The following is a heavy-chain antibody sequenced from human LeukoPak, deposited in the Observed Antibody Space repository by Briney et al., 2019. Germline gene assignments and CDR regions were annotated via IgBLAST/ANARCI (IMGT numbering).Heavy chain of an antibody. J-gene: IGHJ3*02. Sequence: GGSLRLSCAASGFTFSSYEMNWVRQAPGKGLEWVSYISSSGSTIYYADPVKGRFTISRDNAKNSLYLQMNSLRVEDTAVYYCARDSAATTLFSSDILAFDIWGQGTMVTVSS. CDR2: ISSSGSTI. D-gene: IGHD5-12*01. CDR1: GFTFSSYE. CDR3: ARDSAATTLFSSDILAFDI. V-gene: IGHV3-48*03.